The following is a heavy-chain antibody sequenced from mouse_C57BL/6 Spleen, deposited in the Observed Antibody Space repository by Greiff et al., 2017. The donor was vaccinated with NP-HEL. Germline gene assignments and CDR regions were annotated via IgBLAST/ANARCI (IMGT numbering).Heavy chain of an antibody. D-gene: IGHD1-1*01. Sequence: EVKLVESGAELVRPGASVKLSCTASGFNIKDYYMHWVKQRPEQGLEWIGRIDPEDGDTEYAPKFQGKATMTADTSSNTAYLQLSSLTSEDTAVYYCTYTFLHYYGSSYYFDYWGQGTTLTVSS. V-gene: IGHV14-1*01. CDR3: TYTFLHYYGSSYYFDY. J-gene: IGHJ2*01. CDR1: GFNIKDYY. CDR2: IDPEDGDT.